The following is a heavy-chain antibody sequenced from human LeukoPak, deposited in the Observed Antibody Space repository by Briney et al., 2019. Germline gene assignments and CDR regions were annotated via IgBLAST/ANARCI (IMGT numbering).Heavy chain of an antibody. D-gene: IGHD6-13*01. CDR2: IYYSGST. V-gene: IGHV4-59*01. CDR3: AREGIAAGPGFDP. Sequence: SETLSLTCTVSGGSISSYYWSWIRQPPGKGLEWIGYIYYSGSTNYNPSLKSRVTISVDTSKNQFSLKLSSVTAVDTAVYYCAREGIAAGPGFDPWGQGTLVTVSS. CDR1: GGSISSYY. J-gene: IGHJ5*02.